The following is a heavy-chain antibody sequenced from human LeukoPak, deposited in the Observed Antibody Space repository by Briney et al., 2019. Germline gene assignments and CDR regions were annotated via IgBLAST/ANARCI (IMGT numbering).Heavy chain of an antibody. Sequence: ASVKVSCKASGYTFTSYPMHRVRQAPGQGLEWMGIINPSGGTTSHAQKFQGRVTMTRDTSTSTVYMELSSLRSEDTAVYYCARDAPGIRPWGQGTLVTVSS. D-gene: IGHD1-1*01. CDR2: INPSGGTT. CDR3: ARDAPGIRP. CDR1: GYTFTSYP. J-gene: IGHJ4*02. V-gene: IGHV1-46*01.